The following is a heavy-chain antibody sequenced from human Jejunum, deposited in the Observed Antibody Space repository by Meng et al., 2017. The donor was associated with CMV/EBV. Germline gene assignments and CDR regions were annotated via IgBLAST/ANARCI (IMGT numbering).Heavy chain of an antibody. Sequence: NASGYTFHVYDMHRVAQAPGQGPEWMGWINPNSGDTTYAQQFQGRVTMTRDTSISTAYMELSSLRSDDTAVYYCATSSSGFDFWTDYWGQGTLVTVSS. CDR2: INPNSGDT. CDR3: ATSSSGFDFWTDY. D-gene: IGHD5-12*01. V-gene: IGHV1-2*02. J-gene: IGHJ4*02. CDR1: GYTFHVYD.